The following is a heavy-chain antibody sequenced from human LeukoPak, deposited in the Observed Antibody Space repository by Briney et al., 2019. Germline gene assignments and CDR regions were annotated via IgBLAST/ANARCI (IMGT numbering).Heavy chain of an antibody. J-gene: IGHJ1*01. D-gene: IGHD3-9*01. Sequence: ASVKVSCKASGYTFTSYGISWVRQAPGQGLVWMGWISAYNGNTNYAQKLQGRVTMTTDTSTSTAYMELRSLRSDDTAVYYCARDRASYYDILTGYYQYFQHWGQGTLVTVSS. CDR2: ISAYNGNT. CDR1: GYTFTSYG. V-gene: IGHV1-18*01. CDR3: ARDRASYYDILTGYYQYFQH.